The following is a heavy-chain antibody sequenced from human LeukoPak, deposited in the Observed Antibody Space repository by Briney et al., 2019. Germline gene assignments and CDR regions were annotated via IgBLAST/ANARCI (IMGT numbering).Heavy chain of an antibody. CDR2: IKLDGSEK. Sequence: PSETLSLTCTVSGGSISSYYWSWIRQPPGKGLEWVANIKLDGSEKYYVDSVKGRFTISRDNAKKSLYLQMNSLRDEDTAVYYCARDFFAFGGVIALLDYWGQGTLVTVSS. CDR3: ARDFFAFGGVIALLDY. D-gene: IGHD3-16*02. CDR1: GGSISSYY. J-gene: IGHJ4*02. V-gene: IGHV3-7*01.